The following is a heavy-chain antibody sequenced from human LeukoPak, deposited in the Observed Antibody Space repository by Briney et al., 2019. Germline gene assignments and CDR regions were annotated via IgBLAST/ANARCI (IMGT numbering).Heavy chain of an antibody. CDR2: IIPIFGTA. V-gene: IGHV1-69*01. J-gene: IGHJ6*03. Sequence: SVKVSCKAPGGTFSSYAISWVRQAPGQGLEWMGGIIPIFGTANYAQKFQGRVTITADESMSTAYMELSSLRSEDTAVYYCARTLPGDAYYYYYYYMDVWGKGTTVTVSS. CDR1: GGTFSSYA. CDR3: ARTLPGDAYYYYYYYMDV. D-gene: IGHD3-16*01.